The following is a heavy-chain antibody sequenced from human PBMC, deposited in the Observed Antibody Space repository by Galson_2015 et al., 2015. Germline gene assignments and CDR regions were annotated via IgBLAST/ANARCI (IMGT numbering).Heavy chain of an antibody. V-gene: IGHV2-5*02. CDR2: IYWDDDK. CDR1: GFSLSTSGVG. D-gene: IGHD2-2*01. J-gene: IGHJ4*02. CDR3: AHRRRYCSSTSCYSLLDY. Sequence: PALVKPTQTLTLTCTFSGFSLSTSGVGVGWIRQPPGKALEWLALIYWDDDKRYSPSLKSRLTITKDTSKNQVVLTMTNMDPVDTATYYCAHRRRYCSSTSCYSLLDYWGQGTLVTVSS.